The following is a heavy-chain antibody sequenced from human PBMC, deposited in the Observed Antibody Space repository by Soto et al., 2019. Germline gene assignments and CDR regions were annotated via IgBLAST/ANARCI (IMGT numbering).Heavy chain of an antibody. CDR2: IYYSGST. CDR3: ARGGDGYSTFDY. D-gene: IGHD4-4*01. CDR1: GGSISSYY. V-gene: IGHV4-59*01. J-gene: IGHJ4*02. Sequence: ASETLSLTCTVSGGSISSYYWSWIRQPPGKGLEWIGYIYYSGSTNYNPSLKSRVTISVDTSKNQFSLKLSSVTAADTAVYYCARGGDGYSTFDYWGQGTLVTVSS.